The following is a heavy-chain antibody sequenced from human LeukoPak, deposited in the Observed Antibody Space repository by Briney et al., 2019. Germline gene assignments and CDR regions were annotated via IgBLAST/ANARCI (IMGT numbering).Heavy chain of an antibody. J-gene: IGHJ4*02. CDR3: AKLVIQLWSEGYYYDSSGCDY. CDR1: GFTFSSYG. CDR2: IRYDGSNK. V-gene: IGHV3-30*02. D-gene: IGHD3-22*01. Sequence: GGSLRLSCAASGFTFSSYGMHWVRQAPGKGLEWVAFIRYDGSNKYYADSVKGRFTISRDNSKNTLYLQMNSLRAEDTAVYYCAKLVIQLWSEGYYYDSSGCDYWGQGTLVTVSS.